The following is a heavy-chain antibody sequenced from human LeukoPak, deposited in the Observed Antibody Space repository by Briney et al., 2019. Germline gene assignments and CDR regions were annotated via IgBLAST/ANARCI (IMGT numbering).Heavy chain of an antibody. CDR1: GFTFISYA. V-gene: IGHV3-30*04. Sequence: PGGSLRHSCAASGFTFISYAMHWVRQAPGKGLEWVAVISYDGSNKYYADSVKGRFTISRDNSKNTLYLQMNSLRAEDTAVYYCAREVKRFLEWLSNRFDPWGQGTLATVCS. D-gene: IGHD3-3*01. CDR3: AREVKRFLEWLSNRFDP. CDR2: ISYDGSNK. J-gene: IGHJ5*02.